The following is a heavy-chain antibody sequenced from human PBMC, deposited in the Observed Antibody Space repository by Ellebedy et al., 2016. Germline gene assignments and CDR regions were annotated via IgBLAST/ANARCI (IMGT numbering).Heavy chain of an antibody. J-gene: IGHJ6*02. D-gene: IGHD3-10*01. CDR2: IWYDGSNK. CDR1: GFTFSSYG. V-gene: IGHV3-33*01. Sequence: GESLKISCAASGFTFSSYGMHWVRQAPGKGLEWVAVIWYDGSNKYYADSVKGRFTISRDNSKNTLYLQMNSLRAEDTAVYYCARDSRGYGMDVWGQGNTVTVSS. CDR3: ARDSRGYGMDV.